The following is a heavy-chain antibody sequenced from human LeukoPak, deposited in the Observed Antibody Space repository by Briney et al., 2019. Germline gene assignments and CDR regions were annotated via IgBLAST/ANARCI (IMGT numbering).Heavy chain of an antibody. J-gene: IGHJ4*02. D-gene: IGHD4-17*01. CDR2: ISAFSGDT. CDR3: ARGPYGDEGFDY. Sequence: ASVKVSCKASGYSFSSYAIIWVRQAPGQGLEWTGWISAFSGDTTYEQKLQGRVTMTTDTSTSTVYMELRSLRSDDTAVYYCARGPYGDEGFDYWGQGTLVAVS. CDR1: GYSFSSYA. V-gene: IGHV1-18*01.